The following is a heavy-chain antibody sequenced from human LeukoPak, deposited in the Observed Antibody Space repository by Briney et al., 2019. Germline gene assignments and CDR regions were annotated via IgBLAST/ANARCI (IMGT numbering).Heavy chain of an antibody. Sequence: SETLSLTCAVYGGSFSGYYWSWIRQPPGKGLEWIGEINHSGSTNYNPSLKSRVTISVDTSKNQFSLKLSSVTAADTAVYYCARVPKYYYDSSGYYPPLGNWGPVDYWGQGTLVTVSS. CDR3: ARVPKYYYDSSGYYPPLGNWGPVDY. V-gene: IGHV4-34*01. D-gene: IGHD3-22*01. J-gene: IGHJ4*02. CDR1: GGSFSGYY. CDR2: INHSGST.